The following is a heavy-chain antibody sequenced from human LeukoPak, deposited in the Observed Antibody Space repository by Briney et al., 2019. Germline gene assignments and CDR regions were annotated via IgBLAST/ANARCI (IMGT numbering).Heavy chain of an antibody. CDR3: ARDDAITFGGVIVADAFDI. V-gene: IGHV4-4*07. Sequence: PSETLSLTCTVSGGSISSYYWSWIRQPAGKGLEWIGRIYTSGSTNYNPSLKSRVTMSVDTSRNQFSLRLSSVTAADTAVYYCARDDAITFGGVIVADAFDIRGQGTMVTVSS. J-gene: IGHJ3*02. CDR2: IYTSGST. D-gene: IGHD3-16*02. CDR1: GGSISSYY.